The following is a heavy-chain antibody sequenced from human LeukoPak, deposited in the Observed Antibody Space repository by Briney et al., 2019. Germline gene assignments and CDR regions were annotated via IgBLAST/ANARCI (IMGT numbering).Heavy chain of an antibody. D-gene: IGHD1-1*01. J-gene: IGHJ6*02. CDR1: GGTFTSYD. V-gene: IGHV1-69*13. Sequence: ASVKVSCKASGGTFTSYDISWGRQAPGQGREWMGGIIPIFGTANYAQKFQGRVTITADESTSTAYMELSSLRSEDTAVYYCANRRRASRGYGMDVWGQGITVTVSS. CDR3: ANRRRASRGYGMDV. CDR2: IIPIFGTA.